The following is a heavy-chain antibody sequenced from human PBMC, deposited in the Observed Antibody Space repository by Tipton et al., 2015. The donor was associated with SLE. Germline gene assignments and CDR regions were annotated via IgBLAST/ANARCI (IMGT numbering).Heavy chain of an antibody. V-gene: IGHV4-39*07. Sequence: TLSLTCTVSGGSISSGGYYWSWIRQPPGKGLEWIGEINHSGSTNYNPSLKSRVTISVDTSKNQFSLKLSSVTAADTAVYYCARAGKSSSWYYPGAFDIWGQGTMVTVSS. CDR2: INHSGST. CDR1: GGSISSGGYY. CDR3: ARAGKSSSWYYPGAFDI. J-gene: IGHJ3*02. D-gene: IGHD6-13*01.